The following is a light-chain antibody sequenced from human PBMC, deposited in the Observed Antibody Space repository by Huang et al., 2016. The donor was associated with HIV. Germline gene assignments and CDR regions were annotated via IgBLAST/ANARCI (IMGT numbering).Light chain of an antibody. Sequence: EIVLTQSPGTLSLSPGERATLSCRASQSISSMYLAWYQQKLGQAPRLLIYGASSRATGVPDRFSGSGSGTDFILTISRLEPEDFAIYYCQQYGSTITFGQGTRLETK. V-gene: IGKV3-20*01. CDR1: QSISSMY. J-gene: IGKJ5*01. CDR2: GAS. CDR3: QQYGSTIT.